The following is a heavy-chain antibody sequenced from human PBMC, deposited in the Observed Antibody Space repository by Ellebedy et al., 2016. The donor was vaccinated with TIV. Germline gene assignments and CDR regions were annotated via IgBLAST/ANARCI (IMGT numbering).Heavy chain of an antibody. D-gene: IGHD3-10*02. Sequence: PGGSLRLSCAASGFTFSSYAASWVRQAPGKGLEWVAGLNANGVVIAYAGSVKGRSTISRDNSKNTLYLQMNSLRPEDTAVYYCASSRYHYYVGNTIFAYWGQGTLVTVSS. CDR3: ASSRYHYYVGNTIFAY. J-gene: IGHJ4*02. CDR2: LNANGVVI. V-gene: IGHV3-23*01. CDR1: GFTFSSYA.